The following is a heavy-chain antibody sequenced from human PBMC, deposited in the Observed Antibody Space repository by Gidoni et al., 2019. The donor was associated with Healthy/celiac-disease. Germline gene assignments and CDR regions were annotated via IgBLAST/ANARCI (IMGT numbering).Heavy chain of an antibody. D-gene: IGHD6-19*01. J-gene: IGHJ5*02. CDR3: ASSLPGIAVAGTQYLANWFDP. V-gene: IGHV1-46*01. Sequence: QVQLVQSGAEVKKPGASVKDSCKASGYTFTSYYMHWVRQAPGQGLEWMGIINPSGGSTSYAQKFQGRVTMTRDTSTSTVYMELSSLRSEDTAVYYCASSLPGIAVAGTQYLANWFDPWGQGTLVTVSS. CDR2: INPSGGST. CDR1: GYTFTSYY.